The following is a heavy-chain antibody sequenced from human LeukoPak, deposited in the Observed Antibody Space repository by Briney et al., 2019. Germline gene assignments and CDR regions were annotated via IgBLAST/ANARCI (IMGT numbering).Heavy chain of an antibody. CDR3: ARGRHIVVVTVDLDY. Sequence: ASVKVSCKASGNTFTSYYMHWVRQAPGQGLEWMGIINPSGGSTSYAQKFQGRVTMTRDTSTSTVYMELSSLRSEDTAVYYCARGRHIVVVTVDLDYWGQGTLVTVSS. V-gene: IGHV1-46*01. D-gene: IGHD2-21*02. J-gene: IGHJ4*02. CDR2: INPSGGST. CDR1: GNTFTSYY.